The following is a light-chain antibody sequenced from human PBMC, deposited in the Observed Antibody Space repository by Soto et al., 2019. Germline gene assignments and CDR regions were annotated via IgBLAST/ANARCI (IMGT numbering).Light chain of an antibody. CDR2: KAS. CDR1: QTISSW. V-gene: IGKV1-5*03. CDR3: QHYNSYSEA. Sequence: DIQMTQSPSTLSGSVGDRVTITCRASQTISSWLAWYQQKPGKAPKLLIYKASTLKSVVPSRFSGSGSGTEFTLTIISLQPDDFATYYCQHYNSYSEALGKGTNVELK. J-gene: IGKJ1*01.